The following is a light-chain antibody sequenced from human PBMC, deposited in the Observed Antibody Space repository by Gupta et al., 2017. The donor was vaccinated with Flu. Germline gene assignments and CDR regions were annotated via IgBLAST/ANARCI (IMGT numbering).Light chain of an antibody. J-gene: IGKJ5*01. CDR1: QRIRSY. Sequence: PSSLPASVGDRFTITCRASQRIRSYLKWYPQKPGRAPKLLIYAASSLQSGVPSRFSGSGSGTYFTLTISSLQPEDFATYWCQQSDRTPHLFGQGTRLESK. CDR2: AAS. CDR3: QQSDRTPHL. V-gene: IGKV1-39*01.